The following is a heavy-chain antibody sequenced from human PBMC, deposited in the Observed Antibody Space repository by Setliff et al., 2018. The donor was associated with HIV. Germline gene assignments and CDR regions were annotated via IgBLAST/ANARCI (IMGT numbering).Heavy chain of an antibody. CDR3: GGTYYNFRSV. D-gene: IGHD3-3*01. CDR2: ISDSGST. J-gene: IGHJ4*02. CDR1: DDSISSGGHF. V-gene: IGHV4-31*03. Sequence: SETLSLTCTVSDDSISSGGHFWNWVRQHPGRGLEWIGYISDSGSTFYSPSLKTRVSISLDTSKRQVSLTLTSVTAADTAIYFCGGTYYNFRSVWGQGTLVTVSS.